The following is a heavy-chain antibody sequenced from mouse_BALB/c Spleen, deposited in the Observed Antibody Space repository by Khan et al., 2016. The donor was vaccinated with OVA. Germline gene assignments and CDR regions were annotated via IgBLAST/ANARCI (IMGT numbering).Heavy chain of an antibody. V-gene: IGHV1-54*01. J-gene: IGHJ2*01. D-gene: IGHD3-1*01. Sequence: LQQSGVELVRPGTSVKVSCKASGYAFTNYLIEWVKQRPGQGLEWIGVINPGSGGTNYNEKFKGKATLTSDKASSTAYMQLSSLTSDDSAVYFCARSQLGLRFDYWGQGTTLTVSS. CDR2: INPGSGGT. CDR1: GYAFTNYL. CDR3: ARSQLGLRFDY.